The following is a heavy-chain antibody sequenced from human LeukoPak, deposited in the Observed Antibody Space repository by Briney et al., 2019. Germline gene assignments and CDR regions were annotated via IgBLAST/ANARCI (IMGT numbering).Heavy chain of an antibody. CDR2: ISYDGSNK. D-gene: IGHD2/OR15-2a*01. Sequence: GRSLRLSCAASGFTFSSYAMHWVRQAPGKGLEWVAVISYDGSNKYYADSVKGRFTISRDNSKYTLYLQMNSLRAEDTAVYYCARDPGNSWGQGTLVTVSS. J-gene: IGHJ4*02. CDR3: ARDPGNS. CDR1: GFTFSSYA. V-gene: IGHV3-30*04.